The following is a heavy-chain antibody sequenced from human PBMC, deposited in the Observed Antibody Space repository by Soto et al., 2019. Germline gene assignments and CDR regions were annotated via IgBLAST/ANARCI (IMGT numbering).Heavy chain of an antibody. CDR3: ARDNACVQFDI. CDR1: GFSISRHT. V-gene: IGHV3-64*07. J-gene: IGHJ4*02. Sequence: EEQLVESGGGLVQPGGSLRLSCAASGFSISRHTMHWVRQAPGRGLEYVSSMTGNGDNIYYAESVRGRFTISRDNSKNTLYLQMGSLRVDDMAIYYWARDNACVQFDIWGQGALVTVSS. D-gene: IGHD1-1*01. CDR2: MTGNGDNI.